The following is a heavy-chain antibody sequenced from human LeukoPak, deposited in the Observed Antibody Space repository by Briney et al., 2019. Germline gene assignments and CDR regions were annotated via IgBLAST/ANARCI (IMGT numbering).Heavy chain of an antibody. CDR2: INHSGST. Sequence: SETLSLTCAVYGGSFSGYYWSWIRQPPGKGLEWIGEINHSGSTNYNPSLKSRATISVDTSKNQFSLKLSSVTAADTAVYYCAREIYYDSSGYYWVXYYFDYWGQGTLVTVSS. D-gene: IGHD3-22*01. V-gene: IGHV4-34*01. CDR1: GGSFSGYY. J-gene: IGHJ4*02. CDR3: AREIYYDSSGYYWVXYYFDY.